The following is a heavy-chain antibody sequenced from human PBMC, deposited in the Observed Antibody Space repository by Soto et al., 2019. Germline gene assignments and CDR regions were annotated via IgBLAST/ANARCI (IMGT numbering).Heavy chain of an antibody. V-gene: IGHV3-30*18. CDR3: AKDRGSSSWSGGY. J-gene: IGHJ4*02. Sequence: CAASGFTFSSYGMHWVRQAPGKGLEWVAVISYDGSNKYYADSVKGRFTISRDNSKNTLYLQMNSLRAEDTAVYYCAKDRGSSSWSGGYWGQGTLVTVSS. D-gene: IGHD6-13*01. CDR1: GFTFSSYG. CDR2: ISYDGSNK.